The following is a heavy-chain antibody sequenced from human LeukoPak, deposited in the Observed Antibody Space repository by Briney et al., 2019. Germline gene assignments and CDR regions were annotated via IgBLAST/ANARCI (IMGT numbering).Heavy chain of an antibody. CDR3: AREMGYSYGPHYFDY. D-gene: IGHD5-18*01. Sequence: GGSLRLSCAASGFTFSSYAMHWVRQAPGKGLEWVAVISYDGSNKYYADSVKGRFTISRDNSKNTLYPQMNSLRAEDTAVYYCAREMGYSYGPHYFDYWGQGTLVTVSS. CDR1: GFTFSSYA. V-gene: IGHV3-30*04. J-gene: IGHJ4*02. CDR2: ISYDGSNK.